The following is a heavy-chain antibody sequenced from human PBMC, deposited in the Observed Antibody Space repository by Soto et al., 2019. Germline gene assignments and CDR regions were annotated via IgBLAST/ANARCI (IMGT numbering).Heavy chain of an antibody. Sequence: QVQLVQSGAEVKKPGASVKVSCKASGYSFNTYAMHWVRQAPGQRLEWLAWTNAGNVNTKYSQTFHGRLTVTRDTAVSTAYMELSSLTYEDTTVYYCARHMGQHLVVMSYYSAMDAWGQRTTVTVSS. D-gene: IGHD6-6*01. V-gene: IGHV1-3*01. CDR2: TNAGNVNT. CDR3: ARHMGQHLVVMSYYSAMDA. J-gene: IGHJ6*02. CDR1: GYSFNTYA.